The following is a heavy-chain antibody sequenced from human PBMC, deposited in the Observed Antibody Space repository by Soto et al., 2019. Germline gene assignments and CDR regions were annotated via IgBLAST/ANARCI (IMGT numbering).Heavy chain of an antibody. V-gene: IGHV4-30-2*01. CDR3: ATQSYSNSGAYYYYAMDV. Sequence: PSETLSLTCAVSGGSISSGGYSWSWIRQPPGKGLEWIGYIYQSGSTYYNPSLKSRVTISVDRSRNQFSLKLRSVTAADTAVYFCATQSYSNSGAYYYYAMDVWGQGTTVTVSS. J-gene: IGHJ6*02. CDR2: IYQSGST. CDR1: GGSISSGGYS. D-gene: IGHD4-4*01.